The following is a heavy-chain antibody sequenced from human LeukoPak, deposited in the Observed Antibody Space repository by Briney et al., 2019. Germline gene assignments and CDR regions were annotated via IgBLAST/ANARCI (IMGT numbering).Heavy chain of an antibody. CDR3: ARGYYYDSSGYRWFDP. D-gene: IGHD3-22*01. CDR2: INHSGST. V-gene: IGHV4-34*01. J-gene: IGHJ5*02. CDR1: RFTFSSYV. Sequence: PGGTLRLSCAASRFTFSSYVMSWFRQPPGKGLEWISEINHSGSTNYNPSPKSRVTISVDTSKNQFSMKLSSVTAADTAVYYCARGYYYDSSGYRWFDPWGQGTLVTVSS.